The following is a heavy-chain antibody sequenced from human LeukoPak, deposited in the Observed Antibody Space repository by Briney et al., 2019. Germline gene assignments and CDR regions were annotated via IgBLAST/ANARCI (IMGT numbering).Heavy chain of an antibody. Sequence: GGSLRLSCAASGLSFGSYVMSWVHQAPGKGLEWVSAISSDGGRTYYADSAKGRFTISRDNSKNTLYLQVNSLRAEDTAVYYCEIKLTSGKLNWGQGILVTVSS. J-gene: IGHJ4*02. CDR2: ISSDGGRT. CDR1: GLSFGSYV. V-gene: IGHV3-23*01. D-gene: IGHD3-10*01. CDR3: EIKLTSGKLN.